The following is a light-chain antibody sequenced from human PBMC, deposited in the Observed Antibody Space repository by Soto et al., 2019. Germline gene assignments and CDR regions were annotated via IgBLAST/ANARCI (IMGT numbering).Light chain of an antibody. CDR1: SSDVGGSNY. CDR2: AVS. Sequence: QSGLAQPASVPGSPGQSITISCTGTSSDVGGSNYVSWYQQHPGKAPKLMIYAVSNRPSGVSNRCSVSKSGNTATLTISGLQAEDEADYYCCSYTVSGTYVFGTGTKVTVL. J-gene: IGLJ1*01. V-gene: IGLV2-14*01. CDR3: CSYTVSGTYV.